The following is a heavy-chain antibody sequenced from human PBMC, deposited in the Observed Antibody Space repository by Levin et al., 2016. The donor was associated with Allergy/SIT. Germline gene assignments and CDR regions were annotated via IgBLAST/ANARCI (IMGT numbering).Heavy chain of an antibody. CDR3: ARHATGYYGMDV. J-gene: IGHJ6*02. V-gene: IGHV5-10-1*01. CDR2: IDPSDSYT. D-gene: IGHD2-15*01. Sequence: PREGLEWMGRIDPSDSYTNYSPSFQGHVTISADKSISTAYLQWSSLKASDTAMYYCARHATGYYGMDVWGQGTTVTVSS.